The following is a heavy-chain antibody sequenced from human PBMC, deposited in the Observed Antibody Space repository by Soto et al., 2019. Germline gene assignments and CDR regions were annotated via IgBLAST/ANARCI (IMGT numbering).Heavy chain of an antibody. CDR3: ASMGYSGYDSPFDY. CDR2: IIPIFGTA. Sequence: QVQLVQSGAEVKKPGSSVKVSCKASGGTFSSYAISWVRQAPGQGLEWMGGIIPIFGTANYAQKFQGRVTITADESTSTDYMELSSLRSEDTAVYYCASMGYSGYDSPFDYWGQGTLVTVSS. V-gene: IGHV1-69*12. CDR1: GGTFSSYA. D-gene: IGHD5-12*01. J-gene: IGHJ4*02.